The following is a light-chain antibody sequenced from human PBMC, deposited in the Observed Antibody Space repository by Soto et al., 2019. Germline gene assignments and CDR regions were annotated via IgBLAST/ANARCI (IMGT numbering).Light chain of an antibody. CDR3: QQYNSYSWT. V-gene: IGKV1-5*01. CDR2: AAS. J-gene: IGKJ1*01. CDR1: QSISNY. Sequence: DIQMNQYPSSLSASVGDRVTITCRASQSISNYLNWYQQKPGKAPKLLIYAASSFQSGVPSRFSGSGSGTEITLTISSLQPDDFATYYCQQYNSYSWTFGQGTKVDIK.